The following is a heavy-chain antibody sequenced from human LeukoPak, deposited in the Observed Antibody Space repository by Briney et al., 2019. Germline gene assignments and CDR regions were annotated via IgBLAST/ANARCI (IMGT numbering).Heavy chain of an antibody. D-gene: IGHD2-21*02. CDR3: ARGPHPYCGGDCYHY. Sequence: SETLSLTCTVSGGSISSGGYYWSWIRQPPGKGLEWIGEINHSGSTNYNPSLKSRVTISVDTSKNQFSLKLSSVTAADTAVYYCARGPHPYCGGDCYHYWGQGTLVTVSS. CDR1: GGSISSGGYY. CDR2: INHSGST. V-gene: IGHV4-39*07. J-gene: IGHJ4*02.